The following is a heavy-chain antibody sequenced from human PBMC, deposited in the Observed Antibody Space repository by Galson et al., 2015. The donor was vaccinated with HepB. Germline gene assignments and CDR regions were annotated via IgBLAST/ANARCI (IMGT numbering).Heavy chain of an antibody. CDR1: GGTFSSYA. V-gene: IGHV1-69*13. CDR2: ILAIFGTA. J-gene: IGHJ3*02. Sequence: SVKVSCKASGGTFSSYAISWVRQAPGQGLEWMGGILAIFGTAHYAQKFQGRVTITADEPTSTAYMELTSLRSEDTAVYYCTRGGHIIWDGFHIWGQGTMVTVSA. D-gene: IGHD3-10*01. CDR3: TRGGHIIWDGFHI.